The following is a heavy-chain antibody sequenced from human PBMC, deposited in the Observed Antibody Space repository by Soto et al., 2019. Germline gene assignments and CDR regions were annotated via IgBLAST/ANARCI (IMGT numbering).Heavy chain of an antibody. J-gene: IGHJ4*02. CDR3: ASHYDMWSGYLSPVAY. V-gene: IGHV3-11*01. CDR1: GYTFSDYY. CDR2: IDTSGTKI. D-gene: IGHD3-3*01. Sequence: QVQLVESGGDLVKPGGSLRLSCAASGYTFSDYYMSWIRQAPGKGLEWISYIDTSGTKIYYADSVKGRFTITRDNAKNSLYLEMDSLRDEDTAVYYCASHYDMWSGYLSPVAYWGQGTLVTVS.